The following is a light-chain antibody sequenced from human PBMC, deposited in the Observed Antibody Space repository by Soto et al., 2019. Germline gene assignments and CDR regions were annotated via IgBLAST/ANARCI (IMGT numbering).Light chain of an antibody. J-gene: IGKJ3*01. CDR3: QQYDSSPLT. Sequence: EIVLTQSPGTLSLSPGERATLSCRASQSVSSSYLAWYQQKPGQAPRLLIYAASSRATGIPDRFSGSGSGTGFTLTISRLEPEDFAVYYCQQYDSSPLTFGPGTKVDIK. CDR1: QSVSSSY. V-gene: IGKV3-20*01. CDR2: AAS.